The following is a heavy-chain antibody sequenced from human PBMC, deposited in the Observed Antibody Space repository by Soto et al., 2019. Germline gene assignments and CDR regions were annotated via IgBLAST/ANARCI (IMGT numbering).Heavy chain of an antibody. J-gene: IGHJ6*02. CDR1: GYSVSSSDYY. Sequence: SETLSLTCSVSGYSVSSSDYYWAWIRQPPGKGLGWIGSMLYSGLTYYNPSLKSRVTLSVDTSKNQFSLRLNSVTASDTAVYYCAPLSVSLSGPYGIHVWGQGTTVTVSS. CDR3: APLSVSLSGPYGIHV. V-gene: IGHV4-39*01. CDR2: MLYSGLT. D-gene: IGHD2-15*01.